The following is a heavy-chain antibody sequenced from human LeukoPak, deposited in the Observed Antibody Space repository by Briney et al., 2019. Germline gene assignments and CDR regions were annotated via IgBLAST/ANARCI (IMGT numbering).Heavy chain of an antibody. CDR1: GFTFSSYD. Sequence: GGSLRLSCAASGFTFSSYDMHWVRQATGKGLEWVSAIGTAGDPYYPGSVKGRFTISRENAKNSLYLQMNSLRAEDTAVYYCARTTVVTPRRGYYYGMDVWGQGTTVTVSS. J-gene: IGHJ6*02. V-gene: IGHV3-13*05. CDR3: ARTTVVTPRRGYYYGMDV. D-gene: IGHD4-23*01. CDR2: IGTAGDP.